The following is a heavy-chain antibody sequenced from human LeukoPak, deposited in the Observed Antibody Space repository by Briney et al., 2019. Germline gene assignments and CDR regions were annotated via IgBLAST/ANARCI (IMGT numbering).Heavy chain of an antibody. CDR1: GYTFTSYD. J-gene: IGHJ4*02. V-gene: IGHV1-46*01. CDR3: ARPNCSGGSCYHFDY. Sequence: GASVKVSCKASGYTFTSYDINWVRQATGQGLEWMGIINPSGGSTSYAQKFQGRVTITADESTSTAYMELSSLRSEDTAVYYCARPNCSGGSCYHFDYWGQGTLVTVSS. D-gene: IGHD2-15*01. CDR2: INPSGGST.